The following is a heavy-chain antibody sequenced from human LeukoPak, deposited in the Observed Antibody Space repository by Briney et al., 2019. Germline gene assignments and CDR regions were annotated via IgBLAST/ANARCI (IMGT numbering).Heavy chain of an antibody. V-gene: IGHV1-2*02. J-gene: IGHJ6*02. Sequence: ASVTVSFTASGYTFTDYYMHWVRQAPGQGLEWMGWINPNTGVTNYAQKFQGRVTLTRDTSIITAYMELTRLRSDDTAMYYCARDRTTVTTGYYGMDVWGQGTTLTVSS. CDR1: GYTFTDYY. CDR3: ARDRTTVTTGYYGMDV. D-gene: IGHD4-17*01. CDR2: INPNTGVT.